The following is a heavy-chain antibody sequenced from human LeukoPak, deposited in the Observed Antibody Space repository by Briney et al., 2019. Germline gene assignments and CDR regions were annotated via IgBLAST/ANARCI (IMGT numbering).Heavy chain of an antibody. CDR1: GFTVSSNY. CDR2: IYSGGST. V-gene: IGHV3-53*01. J-gene: IGHJ4*02. CDR3: ARLESYRFQY. D-gene: IGHD3-16*02. Sequence: GGSLRLSCAASGFTVSSNYMSWVRQAPGKGLERVSVIYSGGSTYYADSVKGRFTISRDNSKNTLYLQMNSLRAEDTALYYCARLESYRFQYWGQGTLVTVSS.